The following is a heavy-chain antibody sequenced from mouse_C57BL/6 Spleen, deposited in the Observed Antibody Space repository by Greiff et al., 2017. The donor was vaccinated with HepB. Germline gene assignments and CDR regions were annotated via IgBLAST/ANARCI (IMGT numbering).Heavy chain of an antibody. V-gene: IGHV1-82*01. D-gene: IGHD4-1*01. Sequence: VQLQQSGPELVKPGASVKISCKASGYAFSSSWMNWVKQRPGKGLEWIGRIYPGDGDTNYNGKFKGKATLTADKSSSTAYMQLSSLTSEDSAVYFCARDPLTGWGGYFDVWGTGTTVTVSS. CDR1: GYAFSSSW. CDR3: ARDPLTGWGGYFDV. CDR2: IYPGDGDT. J-gene: IGHJ1*03.